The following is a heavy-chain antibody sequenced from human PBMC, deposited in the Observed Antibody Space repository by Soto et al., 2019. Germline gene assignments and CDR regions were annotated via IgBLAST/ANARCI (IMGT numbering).Heavy chain of an antibody. V-gene: IGHV3-23*01. Sequence: EVQLLESGGGLVQPGGSLRLSCAASGFTFSSYAMSWVRQAPGKGLEWVSGISVSGDSTFYADSVKGRFTISRDNSKNPLYLQMDSLRGEDTAVYYFAKAVVPSWYYYMGPRGKGTPVTLSS. D-gene: IGHD2-2*01. CDR3: AKAVVPSWYYYMGP. CDR1: GFTFSSYA. J-gene: IGHJ6*03. CDR2: ISVSGDST.